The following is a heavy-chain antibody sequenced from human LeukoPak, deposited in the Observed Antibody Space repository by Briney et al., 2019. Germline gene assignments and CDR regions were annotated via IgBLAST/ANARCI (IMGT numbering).Heavy chain of an antibody. V-gene: IGHV3-53*01. CDR1: GFAVSSDY. CDR2: IYSGGST. CDR3: ARDRDSSGYYYV. D-gene: IGHD3-22*01. J-gene: IGHJ4*02. Sequence: PGGSLRLSCAASGFAVSSDYMSWVRQAPGKGLEWVSVIYSGGSTYYADSVKGRFTISRDNSKNTLYLQMNSLRAEDTAVYYCARDRDSSGYYYVWGQGTLVTVSS.